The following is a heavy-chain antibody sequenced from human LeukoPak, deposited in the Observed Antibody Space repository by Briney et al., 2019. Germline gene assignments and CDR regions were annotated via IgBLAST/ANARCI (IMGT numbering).Heavy chain of an antibody. CDR3: ARRGVPAAIRYYYYGMDV. V-gene: IGHV3-30-3*01. CDR1: GFTFSTYF. J-gene: IGHJ6*04. Sequence: PGRSLRLSCAASGFTFSTYFMHWVRQAPGKGLEWVADIASDGSHTFYVESVKGRFTISRDNSKNTLYLQMNSLRAEDTAVYYCARRGVPAAIRYYYYGMDVWGKGTTVTVSS. CDR2: IASDGSHT. D-gene: IGHD2-2*01.